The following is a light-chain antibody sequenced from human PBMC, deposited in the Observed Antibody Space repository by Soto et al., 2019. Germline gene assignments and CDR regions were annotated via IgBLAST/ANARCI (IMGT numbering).Light chain of an antibody. V-gene: IGKV1-5*03. CDR3: QQYDSYPWT. Sequence: GDRVTITCRASQTITTWMAWYQQKPGKAPKLLIYKASSLESGVPSRFSGSVSGTEFTLTISSLQPDDFATYYCQQYDSYPWTFGQGTKVDIK. CDR2: KAS. J-gene: IGKJ1*01. CDR1: QTITTW.